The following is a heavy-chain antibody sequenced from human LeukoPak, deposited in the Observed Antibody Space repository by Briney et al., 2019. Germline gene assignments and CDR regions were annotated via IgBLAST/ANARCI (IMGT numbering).Heavy chain of an antibody. CDR2: ISAYNGNT. D-gene: IGHD3-22*01. J-gene: IGHJ4*02. CDR1: GYTFTSYG. CDR3: ARGSDYYDSSGYYYG. Sequence: ASVKVSCKASGYTFTSYGISWMRQAPGQGLEWMGWISAYNGNTNYAQKLQGRVTMTTDTSTSTAYMELRSLRSDETAVYYCARGSDYYDSSGYYYGWGQGTLVTVSS. V-gene: IGHV1-18*01.